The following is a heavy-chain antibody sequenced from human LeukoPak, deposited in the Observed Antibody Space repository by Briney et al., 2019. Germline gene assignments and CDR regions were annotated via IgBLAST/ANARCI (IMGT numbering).Heavy chain of an antibody. CDR3: ARIGYCSGGSCYGDYYGMDV. J-gene: IGHJ6*02. Sequence: PSETLSLTCTVSGDSISSYYWSWIRQPPGKGLEWIGYIYYSGSTNYNPSLKSRVTISVDTSKNQFSLKLSSVTAADTAVYYCARIGYCSGGSCYGDYYGMDVWGQGTTVTVSS. V-gene: IGHV4-59*08. D-gene: IGHD2-15*01. CDR2: IYYSGST. CDR1: GDSISSYY.